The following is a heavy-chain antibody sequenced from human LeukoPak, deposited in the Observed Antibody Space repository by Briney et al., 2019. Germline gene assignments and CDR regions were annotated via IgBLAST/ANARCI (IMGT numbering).Heavy chain of an antibody. J-gene: IGHJ6*03. D-gene: IGHD6-13*01. V-gene: IGHV3-23*01. Sequence: PGGSLRLSCAASGFTFSSYAMSWVRQAPGKGLEWVSAISGSGGSTYYADSVKGRLTISRDNSKNTLYLQMNSLRAEDTAVYYCAKLGNSSSWYGRAYYMDVWGRGTTVTVSS. CDR2: ISGSGGST. CDR1: GFTFSSYA. CDR3: AKLGNSSSWYGRAYYMDV.